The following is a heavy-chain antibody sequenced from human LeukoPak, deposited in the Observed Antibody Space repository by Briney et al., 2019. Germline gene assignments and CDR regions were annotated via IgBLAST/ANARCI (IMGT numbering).Heavy chain of an antibody. V-gene: IGHV3-7*04. CDR3: ARGSGSYYFDAFDI. Sequence: GGSLRLSCAVSGFTFSSYWMSWVRQAPGKGLEWVANIKQDGSEKYYVDSVKGRFTISRDNAKNSLYLQMNSLRAEDTAVYYCARGSGSYYFDAFDIWGQGTMVTVSS. J-gene: IGHJ3*02. CDR1: GFTFSSYW. D-gene: IGHD1-26*01. CDR2: IKQDGSEK.